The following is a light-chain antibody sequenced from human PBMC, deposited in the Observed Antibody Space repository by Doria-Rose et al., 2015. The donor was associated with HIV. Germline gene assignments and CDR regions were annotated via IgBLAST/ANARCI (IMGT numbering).Light chain of an antibody. Sequence: DIRLTQSPSSLSASVGDRVTITCRASQDINTYLARFRQKPGKAPKSLIYAASSLQSGVPSKFRGSGSETDFTLTITSLQPEDFATYYCQQYKSYPITFGQGTRLEIK. CDR2: AAS. CDR1: QDINTY. CDR3: QQYKSYPIT. V-gene: IGKV1-16*02. J-gene: IGKJ5*01.